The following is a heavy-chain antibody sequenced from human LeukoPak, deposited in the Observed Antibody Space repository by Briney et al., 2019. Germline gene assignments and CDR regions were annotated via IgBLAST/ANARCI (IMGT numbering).Heavy chain of an antibody. Sequence: PGGSLRLSCAASGFSFSSYEMNWVRQSPGTGLEWVSFIYSGGNTYYTDSVKGRFTISRDNSKNTVHLQMNSLRAEDTAMYYCARRAGDYSHPYDYWGQGTLVTVSS. V-gene: IGHV3-53*01. CDR2: IYSGGNT. J-gene: IGHJ4*02. CDR3: ARRAGDYSHPYDY. CDR1: GFSFSSYE. D-gene: IGHD3-22*01.